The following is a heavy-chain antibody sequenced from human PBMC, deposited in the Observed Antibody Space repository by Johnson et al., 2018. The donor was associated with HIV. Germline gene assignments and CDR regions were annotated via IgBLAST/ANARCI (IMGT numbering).Heavy chain of an antibody. D-gene: IGHD2-15*01. Sequence: VQLVESGGGVVQPGRSLRLSCAASGFTFSNYPMHWVRQAPGKGLEWVSVIYSGGSTYYADSVKGRFTISRDNSKNTLYLQMNSLRAEDTAVYYCARDMCSGGSCYAFDIWGQGTMVTVSS. CDR3: ARDMCSGGSCYAFDI. CDR1: GFTFSNYP. CDR2: IYSGGST. J-gene: IGHJ3*02. V-gene: IGHV3-66*01.